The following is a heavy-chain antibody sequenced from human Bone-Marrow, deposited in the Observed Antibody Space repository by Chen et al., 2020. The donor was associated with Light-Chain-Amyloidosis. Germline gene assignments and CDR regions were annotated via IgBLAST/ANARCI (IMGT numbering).Heavy chain of an antibody. CDR2: IYPDDSDA. CDR3: ARRRDGYNFDY. V-gene: IGHV5-51*01. Sequence: EVXXEQSGPEVKKPGESLKISCKGPGYTFPNYWIGWVRQMPGKGLEWMGFIYPDDSDARYSPSFEGQVTISADKSITTAYLQWRSLKASDTAMYYCARRRDGYNFDYWGQGTLVTVSS. D-gene: IGHD5-12*01. CDR1: GYTFPNYW. J-gene: IGHJ4*02.